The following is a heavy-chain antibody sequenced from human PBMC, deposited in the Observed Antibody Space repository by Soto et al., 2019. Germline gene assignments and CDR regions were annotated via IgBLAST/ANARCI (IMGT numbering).Heavy chain of an antibody. CDR3: ARDRWVTYSGYDWHFDY. Sequence: PGGSLRLSCTASGFTFSDYALNWVRQAPGKGLEWVAYISSGGTNIYYADSVKGRFTISRDIAQNSVDLQLSSLRVEDTAVYYCARDRWVTYSGYDWHFDYWGQGTLVTSPQ. V-gene: IGHV3-48*03. J-gene: IGHJ4*02. CDR2: ISSGGTNI. D-gene: IGHD5-12*01. CDR1: GFTFSDYA.